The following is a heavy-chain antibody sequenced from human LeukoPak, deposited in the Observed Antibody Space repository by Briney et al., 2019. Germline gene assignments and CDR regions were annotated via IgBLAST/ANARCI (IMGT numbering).Heavy chain of an antibody. CDR2: IRDGGNT. CDR1: GHSIRSNFF. J-gene: IGHJ5*02. CDR3: ARGADTSSWHWFDP. V-gene: IGHV4-38-2*01. D-gene: IGHD6-13*01. Sequence: SETLSLTCAVSGHSIRSNFFWGWIRQPPAKGLEWIGIIRDGGNTYYNPSLKSRVSMSLDASNNEFSLKLTSVTAADTAVYYCARGADTSSWHWFDPWGQGTLVIV.